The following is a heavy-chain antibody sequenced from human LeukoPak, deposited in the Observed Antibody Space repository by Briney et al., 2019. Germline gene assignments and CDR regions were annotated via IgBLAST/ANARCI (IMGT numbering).Heavy chain of an antibody. CDR2: ISYDGSNK. J-gene: IGHJ3*02. D-gene: IGHD1-7*01. CDR3: ANLNNWNSRRDAFDI. CDR1: GFTFSDYG. Sequence: GGSLRLSCAASGFTFSDYGMHWVRQAPGKGLEWVSLISYDGSNKDYADSVKGRFTVSRDNSKNTLYLQMNSLRAEDTAVYYCANLNNWNSRRDAFDIWGQGTMVTVSS. V-gene: IGHV3-30*18.